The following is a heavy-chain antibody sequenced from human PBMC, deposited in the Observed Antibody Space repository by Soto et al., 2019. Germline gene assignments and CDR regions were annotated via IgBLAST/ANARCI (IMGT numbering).Heavy chain of an antibody. Sequence: GSLRLSCAASGFTFSDYYMSWIRQAPGKGLEWVSYISSSGSTIYYADSVKGRFTISRDNAKNSLYLQMNSLRAEDTAVYYCARDSRQLLQYAFDIWGQGTMVTVSS. J-gene: IGHJ3*02. CDR1: GFTFSDYY. CDR2: ISSSGSTI. CDR3: ARDSRQLLQYAFDI. D-gene: IGHD3-10*01. V-gene: IGHV3-11*01.